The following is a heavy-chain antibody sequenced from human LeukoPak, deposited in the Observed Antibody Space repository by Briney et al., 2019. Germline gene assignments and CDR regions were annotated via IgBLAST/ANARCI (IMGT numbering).Heavy chain of an antibody. CDR1: GFTFDDYG. V-gene: IGHV3-20*04. J-gene: IGHJ4*02. Sequence: GGSLRLSCAASGFTFDDYGMSWVRQAPGKGLEWVSGINWNGGTTGYADSVKGRFTISRDNAKNTLYLQMNSLRAEDTAVYYCARDIYGSGPPVGDTIDYWGQGTLVTVSS. D-gene: IGHD3-10*01. CDR2: INWNGGTT. CDR3: ARDIYGSGPPVGDTIDY.